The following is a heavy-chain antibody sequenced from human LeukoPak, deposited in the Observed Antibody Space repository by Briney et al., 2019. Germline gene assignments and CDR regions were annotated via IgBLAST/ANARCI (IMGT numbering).Heavy chain of an antibody. V-gene: IGHV4-59*01. D-gene: IGHD1-7*01. CDR2: IYYSGST. Sequence: SETLSLTCTVSGGSISSYYWSWIRQPPGKGLEWIGYIYYSGSTKYNPSLKSRVTISADASKTQFSLKLISVTAADTAVYYCARGSRELYYFDYWGQGTLVTVSS. J-gene: IGHJ4*02. CDR3: ARGSRELYYFDY. CDR1: GGSISSYY.